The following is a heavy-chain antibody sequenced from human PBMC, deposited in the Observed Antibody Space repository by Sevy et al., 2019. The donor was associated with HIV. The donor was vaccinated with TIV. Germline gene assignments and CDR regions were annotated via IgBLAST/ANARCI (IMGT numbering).Heavy chain of an antibody. CDR2: ISGPGALT. Sequence: GGSLRLSCAASGFTFRIYGMSWVRQAPGKGLEWVSSISGPGALTYYADSVKRRFTISRDNSKNTLFLQMNSLRAEDTALYFCAKGDEPATDYADYVPNGFDIWGQGTMVTVSS. J-gene: IGHJ3*02. D-gene: IGHD4-17*01. CDR1: GFTFRIYG. V-gene: IGHV3-23*01. CDR3: AKGDEPATDYADYVPNGFDI.